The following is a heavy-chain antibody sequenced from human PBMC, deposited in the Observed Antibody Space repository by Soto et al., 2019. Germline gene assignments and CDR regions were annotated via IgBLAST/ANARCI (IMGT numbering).Heavy chain of an antibody. CDR3: AKTGGDYDYIWGCYRN. CDR1: GFTFSSYA. J-gene: IGHJ4*02. Sequence: EVQLLESGGGLVQPGGSLRLSCAASGFTFSSYAMSWVRQAPGKGLEWVSAISGSGGSTYDADSVKGRFTISRDNSKNTLYLQMNSLRAEDTAVYYCAKTGGDYDYIWGCYRNWGQGTLVTVSS. V-gene: IGHV3-23*01. D-gene: IGHD3-16*02. CDR2: ISGSGGST.